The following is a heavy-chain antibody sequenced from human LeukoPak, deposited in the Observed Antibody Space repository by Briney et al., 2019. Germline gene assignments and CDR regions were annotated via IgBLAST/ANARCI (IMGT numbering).Heavy chain of an antibody. CDR3: ARELGYSYGYDAFDI. CDR2: INPNSGGT. V-gene: IGHV1-2*02. J-gene: IGHJ3*02. D-gene: IGHD5-18*01. CDR1: GYTFTGYY. Sequence: ASVKVSCKASGYTFTGYYMHWVRQAPGQGLEWMGWINPNSGGTNYAQKSQGRVTMTRDTSISTAYMELSRLRSDDTAVYHCARELGYSYGYDAFDIWGQGTMVTVSS.